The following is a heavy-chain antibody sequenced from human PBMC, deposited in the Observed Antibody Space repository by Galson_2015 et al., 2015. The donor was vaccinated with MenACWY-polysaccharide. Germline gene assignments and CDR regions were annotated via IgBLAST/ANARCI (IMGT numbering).Heavy chain of an antibody. J-gene: IGHJ4*02. V-gene: IGHV1-8*01. D-gene: IGHD5-18*01. CDR2: MYPNSGNT. CDR3: ARVVRRKYSYSDY. Sequence: SVKVSCKASGYKFSSYDINWVRQASGQGLEWMGWMYPNSGNTGYAQKFQGRVTMTRDTSTSTAYMELRSLRYEDTAVYYCARVVRRKYSYSDYWGQGTLVSVSS. CDR1: GYKFSSYD.